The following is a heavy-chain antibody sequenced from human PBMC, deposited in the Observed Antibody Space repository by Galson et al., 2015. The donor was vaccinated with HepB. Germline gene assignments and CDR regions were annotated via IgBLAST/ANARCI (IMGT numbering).Heavy chain of an antibody. CDR2: ISYDGSSK. J-gene: IGHJ2*01. CDR1: GFTFSSYA. V-gene: IGHV3-30*04. Sequence: SLRLSCAASGFTFSSYAMHWVRQAPGKGLEWVAVISYDGSSKYYADSVKGRLTISRDNSKNTLSLQMSSLRAEDTAVYYCARGGDYGDYAWYFDLWGRGTLVTVSS. D-gene: IGHD4-17*01. CDR3: ARGGDYGDYAWYFDL.